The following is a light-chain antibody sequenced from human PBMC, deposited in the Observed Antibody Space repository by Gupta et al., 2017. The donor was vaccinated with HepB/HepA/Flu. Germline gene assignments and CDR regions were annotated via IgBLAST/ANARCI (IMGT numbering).Light chain of an antibody. J-gene: IGKJ1*01. Sequence: EIVLTQSPATLSLSPGERATLSCRASQGVGTYLAWYQQKPGQAPRLLIYDASNRATGIPARFSGSGSGTDFTLTISSREPEDFAVYYCQQRSNWPSTTFGQGTKVEIK. CDR3: QQRSNWPSTT. V-gene: IGKV3-11*01. CDR1: QGVGTY. CDR2: DAS.